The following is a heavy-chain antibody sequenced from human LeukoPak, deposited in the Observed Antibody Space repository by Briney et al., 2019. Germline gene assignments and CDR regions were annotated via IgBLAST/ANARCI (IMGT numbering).Heavy chain of an antibody. CDR3: ARAGRVPGAIQGDFDY. J-gene: IGHJ4*02. CDR2: INPNSGGT. CDR1: GYTFTGYY. V-gene: IGHV1-2*02. D-gene: IGHD2-2*02. Sequence: GASVKVSCKASGYTFTGYYMHWVRQAPGQGLEWMGWINPNSGGTNYAQKFQGRVTMTRDTSISTAYMELSRLRSDDTAVYYCARAGRVPGAIQGDFDYWGQGTLVTVSS.